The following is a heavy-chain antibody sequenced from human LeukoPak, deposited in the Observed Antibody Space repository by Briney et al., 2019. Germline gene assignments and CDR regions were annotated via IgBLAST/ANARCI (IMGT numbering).Heavy chain of an antibody. J-gene: IGHJ4*02. CDR2: ISYDGSNK. CDR1: GFTFSSYA. D-gene: IGHD6-13*01. V-gene: IGHV3-30-3*01. CDR3: ARRVAAAGTGDY. Sequence: HPGGSLRLSCAASGFTFSSYAMHWVRQAPGKGLEWVAVISYDGSNKYYADSVKGRFTISRDNSKNTLYLQMNSLRAEDTAVYYCARRVAAAGTGDYWGQGTLVTVSS.